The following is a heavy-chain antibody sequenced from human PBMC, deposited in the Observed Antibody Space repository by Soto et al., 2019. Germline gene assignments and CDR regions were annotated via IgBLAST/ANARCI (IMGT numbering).Heavy chain of an antibody. CDR3: AKDPEAEYQLRTSGWFDP. CDR2: ISGSGGST. V-gene: IGHV3-23*01. Sequence: PGGSLRLSCAASGFTFSRYAMSWVRQAQGKGLEWVSAISGSGGSTYYADSVKGRFTISRDNSKNTLYPQMNSLRAEDTAVYYCAKDPEAEYQLRTSGWFDPWGQGTLVTVSS. D-gene: IGHD2-2*01. J-gene: IGHJ5*02. CDR1: GFTFSRYA.